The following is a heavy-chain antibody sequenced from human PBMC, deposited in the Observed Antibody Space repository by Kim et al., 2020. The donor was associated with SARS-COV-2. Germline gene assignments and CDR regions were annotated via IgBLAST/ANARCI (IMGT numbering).Heavy chain of an antibody. V-gene: IGHV3-7*01. Sequence: GGSLRLSCAASGFTFSSYWMSWVRQAPGKGLEWVANIKQDGSEKYYVDSVKGRFTISRDNAKNSLYLQMNSLRAEDTAVYYCARDGGEGYCSSTSCYPYYYYGMDVWGQGTTVTVSS. CDR3: ARDGGEGYCSSTSCYPYYYYGMDV. CDR2: IKQDGSEK. D-gene: IGHD2-2*01. J-gene: IGHJ6*02. CDR1: GFTFSSYW.